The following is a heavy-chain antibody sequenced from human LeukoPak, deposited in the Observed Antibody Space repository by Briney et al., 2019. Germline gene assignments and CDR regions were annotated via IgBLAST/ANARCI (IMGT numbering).Heavy chain of an antibody. Sequence: PSETLSLTCAVYGGSFSGYYWSWIRQPPGKGLEWIGEINHSGSTNYNPSLKSRVTISVDTSKNQFSLKLSSVTAADTAVYYCARVVDCSGGSCSPGGWFDPWGQGTLVTVSS. D-gene: IGHD2-15*01. CDR2: INHSGST. J-gene: IGHJ5*02. CDR1: GGSFSGYY. CDR3: ARVVDCSGGSCSPGGWFDP. V-gene: IGHV4-34*01.